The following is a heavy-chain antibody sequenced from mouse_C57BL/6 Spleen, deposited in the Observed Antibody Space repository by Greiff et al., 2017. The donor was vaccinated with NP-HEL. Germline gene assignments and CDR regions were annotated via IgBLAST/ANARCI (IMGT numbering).Heavy chain of an antibody. D-gene: IGHD1-1*01. CDR2: IHPNSGST. CDR3: ARPQYYGSSYFDY. J-gene: IGHJ2*01. CDR1: GYTFTSYW. Sequence: QVQLQQPGAELVKPGASVKLSCKASGYTFTSYWMHWVKQRPGQGLEWIGMIHPNSGSTKYNEKFKSKATLTVDKSSSTAYRQLSSLTSEDSAVYYCARPQYYGSSYFDYWGQGTTLTVAS. V-gene: IGHV1-64*01.